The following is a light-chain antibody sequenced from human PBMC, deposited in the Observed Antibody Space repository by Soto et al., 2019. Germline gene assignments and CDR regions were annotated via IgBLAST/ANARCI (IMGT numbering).Light chain of an antibody. CDR1: QRISSL. CDR2: AAS. CDR3: QQSYNTPRT. Sequence: DIQMTQARSSLSASAGDRVSITCRASQRISSLLNWYQQKPGKAPKLLIYAASNLHSGVPSRFSGSGSGTDFTLTISSMQPEDFATYYCQQSYNTPRTFGQGTQVDIK. J-gene: IGKJ1*01. V-gene: IGKV1-39*01.